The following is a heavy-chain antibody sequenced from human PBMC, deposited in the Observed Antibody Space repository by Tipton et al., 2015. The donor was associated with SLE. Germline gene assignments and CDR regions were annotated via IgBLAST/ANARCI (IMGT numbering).Heavy chain of an antibody. CDR3: ARGPEGGSGSYYRKFDY. Sequence: SLRLSCVASGFTFNSYSMNWVRQAPGKGLEWVSSISTASSYISYAGSLEGRFTISRDNSKNTLYLQMNSLRAEDTAVYYCARGPEGGSGSYYRKFDYWGQGTLVTVSS. CDR1: GFTFNSYS. CDR2: ISTASSYI. J-gene: IGHJ4*02. V-gene: IGHV3-21*01. D-gene: IGHD3-10*01.